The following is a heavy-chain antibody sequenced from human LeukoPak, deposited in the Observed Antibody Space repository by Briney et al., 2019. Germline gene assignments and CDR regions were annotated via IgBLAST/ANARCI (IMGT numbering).Heavy chain of an antibody. J-gene: IGHJ6*03. CDR2: IRYDGSNK. CDR1: GFTFSSYG. V-gene: IGHV3-30*02. D-gene: IGHD2-2*01. CDR3: AKDGCSSTSCFPPYYYYYMDV. Sequence: GGSLRLSCAASGFTFSSYGMHWVRQAPGKGLEWVAFIRYDGSNKYYADSVKGRFTISRDNSKNTLYLQMNSLRAEDTAVYYCAKDGCSSTSCFPPYYYYYMDVWGKGTTVTVSS.